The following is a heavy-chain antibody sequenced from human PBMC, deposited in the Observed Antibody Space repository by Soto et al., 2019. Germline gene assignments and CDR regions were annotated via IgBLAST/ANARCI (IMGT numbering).Heavy chain of an antibody. V-gene: IGHV3-23*01. J-gene: IGHJ5*02. Sequence: GGSLRLSCAASGFTFSSYAMSWVRQAPGKGLEWVSAISGSGDTTYYVDSVKGRFTISRDSSKNTLYLQMDSLRAEDTAQYYCAKEAYSGSYYWFDPWGQGTLVTVSS. CDR2: ISGSGDTT. CDR3: AKEAYSGSYYWFDP. D-gene: IGHD1-26*01. CDR1: GFTFSSYA.